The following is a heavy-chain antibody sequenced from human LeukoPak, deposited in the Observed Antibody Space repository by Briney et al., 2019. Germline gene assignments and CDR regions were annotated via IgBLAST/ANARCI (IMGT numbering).Heavy chain of an antibody. CDR3: ARDVCEGFGEGVIDAFGI. CDR2: ISAYNGNT. Sequence: ASVKVSCKASGYTFITYAISWVRQAPGQGLEWMGWISAYNGNTNYAQKFQGRVTITTDTSTSTVYMELRSLISEDTAVYFCARDVCEGFGEGVIDAFGIWGQGKMVTVSS. CDR1: GYTFITYA. J-gene: IGHJ3*02. D-gene: IGHD3-10*01. V-gene: IGHV1-18*01.